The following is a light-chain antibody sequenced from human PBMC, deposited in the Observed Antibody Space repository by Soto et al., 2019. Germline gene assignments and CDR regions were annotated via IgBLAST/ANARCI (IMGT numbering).Light chain of an antibody. Sequence: DIQMTQSPSTLSASVGDRVTIPCRASQSVPHWLAWYQQKPGKPHNLLIYDASRLQSGIPSRFSSSGSGTEFTLTISILQPDDVATYYCQQYTTDPYTLGQGTKLEIK. CDR2: DAS. J-gene: IGKJ2*01. V-gene: IGKV1-5*01. CDR1: QSVPHW. CDR3: QQYTTDPYT.